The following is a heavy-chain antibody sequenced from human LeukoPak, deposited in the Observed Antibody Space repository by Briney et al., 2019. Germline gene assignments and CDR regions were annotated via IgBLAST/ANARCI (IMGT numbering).Heavy chain of an antibody. CDR1: GRTFSHYA. Sequence: ASVKVFCRSWGRTFSHYALSWARHARGQGLEWMGWISAYNGNTNYAQKLQGRVTMTTDTSTSTAYMELRSLRSDDTAVYYCARDAFDIWGQGTMVTVSS. V-gene: IGHV1-18*01. CDR2: ISAYNGNT. CDR3: ARDAFDI. J-gene: IGHJ3*02.